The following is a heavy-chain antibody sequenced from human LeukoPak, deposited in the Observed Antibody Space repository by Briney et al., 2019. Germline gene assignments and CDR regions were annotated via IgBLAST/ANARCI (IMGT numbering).Heavy chain of an antibody. CDR3: ARHSTLRYFDL. CDR2: IYYSGST. J-gene: IGHJ2*01. CDR1: GGSISSSSYY. V-gene: IGHV4-39*01. Sequence: SETLSLTCTVSGGSISSSSYYWGWLRQPPGKGLEWIGSIYYSGSTYYNPSLKSRVTISVDTSKNQFSLKLSSVTAADTAVYYCARHSTLRYFDLWGRGTLVTVSS.